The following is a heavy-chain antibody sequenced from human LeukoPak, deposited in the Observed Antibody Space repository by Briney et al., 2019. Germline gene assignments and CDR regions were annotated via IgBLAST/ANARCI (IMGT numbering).Heavy chain of an antibody. J-gene: IGHJ4*02. D-gene: IGHD3-16*01. CDR2: ITSRGITT. V-gene: IGHV3-23*01. CDR3: ARGLLGGGRPADF. CDR1: GFRFGAFA. Sequence: GGSLRLSCAASGFRFGAFAMNWVRQAPGGGLEWLSSITSRGITTNYADSVKGRFTISRDNSKNTLFLQMDSLRDEDTASYYCARGLLGGGRPADFWGQGTLVTVSS.